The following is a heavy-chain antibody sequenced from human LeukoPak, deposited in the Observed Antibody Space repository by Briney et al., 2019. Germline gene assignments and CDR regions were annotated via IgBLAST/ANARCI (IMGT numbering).Heavy chain of an antibody. CDR2: IKQDGSEK. CDR3: ARDSGGAFRRGYSGYVGY. D-gene: IGHD5-12*01. V-gene: IGHV3-7*01. Sequence: GGALRLFCAASGFPFSSSWMTWVRQAPGKGPEVVANIKQDGSEKYYVDFVKGRFTIPRDKAKNSLYMQMNSLKAEDTAVYYCARDSGGAFRRGYSGYVGYGGQGTLVTVSS. J-gene: IGHJ4*02. CDR1: GFPFSSSW.